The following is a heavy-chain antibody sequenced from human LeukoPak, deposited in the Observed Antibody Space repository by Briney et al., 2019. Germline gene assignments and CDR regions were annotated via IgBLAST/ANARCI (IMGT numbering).Heavy chain of an antibody. D-gene: IGHD5-24*01. CDR2: ISYDGSNK. V-gene: IGHV3-30-3*01. CDR3: ARARRDGYNSLDYYYGMDV. CDR1: GFTFSGYA. Sequence: GGSLRLSCAASGFTFSGYAMHWVRQAPGKGLEWVAVISYDGSNKYYADSVKGRFTISRDNSKNTLYLQMNSLRAEDTAVYYCARARRDGYNSLDYYYGMDVWGQGTTVTVSS. J-gene: IGHJ6*02.